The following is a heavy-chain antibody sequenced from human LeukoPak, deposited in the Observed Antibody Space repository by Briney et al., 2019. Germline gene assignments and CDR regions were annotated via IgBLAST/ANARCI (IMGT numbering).Heavy chain of an antibody. Sequence: GGSLRLSCAASGFTFSIYAMSWVRQAPGKGLEWVSAISASGGSTYYADSVKGRFTISRDNSKNTLYLQMNSLRAEDTAVYYCAKEIEICTNGVCQDDYWGQGTLVTVSS. J-gene: IGHJ4*02. CDR1: GFTFSIYA. D-gene: IGHD2-8*01. CDR2: ISASGGST. V-gene: IGHV3-23*01. CDR3: AKEIEICTNGVCQDDY.